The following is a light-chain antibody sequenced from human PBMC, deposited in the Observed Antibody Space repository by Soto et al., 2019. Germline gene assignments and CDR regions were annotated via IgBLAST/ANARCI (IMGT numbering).Light chain of an antibody. Sequence: ERVMTQSPATLSVSPGERVTLSCRASESVSSNLAWYQQKPGQAPRLLIYGASTRATGIPARFSGSGSGTEFTLTISSRQSEDFAVYYCQQYNNWPPWTFGQGTKVEVK. CDR2: GAS. CDR3: QQYNNWPPWT. V-gene: IGKV3-15*01. CDR1: ESVSSN. J-gene: IGKJ1*01.